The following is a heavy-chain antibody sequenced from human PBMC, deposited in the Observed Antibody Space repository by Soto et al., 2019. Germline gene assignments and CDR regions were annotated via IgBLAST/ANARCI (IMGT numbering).Heavy chain of an antibody. CDR3: ARDCSGGSCYPGMDV. J-gene: IGHJ6*02. CDR2: ISSSGYI. V-gene: IGHV3-21*01. D-gene: IGHD2-15*01. CDR1: GFNFNSYT. Sequence: EVQLVESGGGLVKPGGSLRLSCAASGFNFNSYTINWVRQAPGKRLAWLSSISSSGYIFSTDSVRGRFTISRDNAKNSVYLQINSLRAEDTAVYFCARDCSGGSCYPGMDVWGQGTTGTVSS.